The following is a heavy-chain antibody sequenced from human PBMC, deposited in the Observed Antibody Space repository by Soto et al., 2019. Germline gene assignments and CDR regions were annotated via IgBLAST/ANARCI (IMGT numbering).Heavy chain of an antibody. V-gene: IGHV1-69*01. CDR3: ARSWADYDILTGYLGY. Sequence: QVQLVQSGAEVKKPGSSVKVSCKASGGTFSSYAISWVRQAPGQGLEWMGGIIPIFGTANYAQKFQGRVTITADESTSTAYMELSSLRSEDTAVYYCARSWADYDILTGYLGYWGQGTLVTVSS. CDR1: GGTFSSYA. J-gene: IGHJ4*02. CDR2: IIPIFGTA. D-gene: IGHD3-9*01.